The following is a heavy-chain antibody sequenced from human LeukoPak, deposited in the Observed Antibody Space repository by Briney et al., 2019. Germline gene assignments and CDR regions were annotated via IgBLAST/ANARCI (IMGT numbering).Heavy chain of an antibody. J-gene: IGHJ3*02. V-gene: IGHV4-4*07. CDR1: GGSISSYY. D-gene: IGHD4-17*01. CDR3: ARDDYGDYQSHDAFDI. CDR2: IYTSGST. Sequence: SETLSLTCTVSGGSISSYYWSWIRQPAGKGLEWIGRIYTSGSTNYNPSLKSRVTMSVDTSKNQSSLKLSSVTAADTAVYYCARDDYGDYQSHDAFDIWGQGTMVTVSS.